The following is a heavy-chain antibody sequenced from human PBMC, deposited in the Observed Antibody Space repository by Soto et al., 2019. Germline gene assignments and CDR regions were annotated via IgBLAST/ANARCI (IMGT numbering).Heavy chain of an antibody. D-gene: IGHD3-22*01. CDR3: ASDYYDSSGYFY. V-gene: IGHV4-34*01. CDR1: GGSFSGYY. Sequence: QVQLQQWGAGLLKPSETLSLTCAVYGGSFSGYYWGWIRQPPGKGLEWIGEINHSGSTNYNPSLKSRVTISVDTSKNQFSLKLSSVTAADTAVYYCASDYYDSSGYFYWGQGTLVTVSS. J-gene: IGHJ4*02. CDR2: INHSGST.